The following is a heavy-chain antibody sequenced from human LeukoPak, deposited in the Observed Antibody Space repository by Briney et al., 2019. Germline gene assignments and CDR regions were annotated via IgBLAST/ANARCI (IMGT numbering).Heavy chain of an antibody. CDR2: INWNGGST. CDR3: ARDPYNGYYGDDYYYYMDV. Sequence: GGSLRLSCAASGFTFDDYGMSWVRQPPGEGLEWVAGINWNGGSTGHADSVRGRFTISRDNAKNSLSLQMNSLRAEDTAVYYCARDPYNGYYGDDYYYYMDVWGKGTTVTVSS. J-gene: IGHJ6*03. CDR1: GFTFDDYG. D-gene: IGHD4-17*01. V-gene: IGHV3-20*04.